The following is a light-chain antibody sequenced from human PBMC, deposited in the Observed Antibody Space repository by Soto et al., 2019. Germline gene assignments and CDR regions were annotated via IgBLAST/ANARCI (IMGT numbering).Light chain of an antibody. CDR2: GAT. V-gene: IGKV3-20*01. CDR1: ESVSDY. CDR3: QQYVTSPAIT. J-gene: IGKJ5*01. Sequence: EIVLTQSPGALSLSPGERGTLSCWSSESVSDYLAWYQQKPGLAPRLLIHGATERTSGTPDRFSGTGSGTAFTLAISRLEPEDFAVYYCQQYVTSPAITFGQGTRLEIK.